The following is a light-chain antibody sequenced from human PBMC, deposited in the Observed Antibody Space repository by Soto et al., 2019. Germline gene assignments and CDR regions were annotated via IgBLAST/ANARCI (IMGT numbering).Light chain of an antibody. V-gene: IGKV3-15*01. CDR3: QQYNNWPPRYT. CDR1: QSVSSN. Sequence: EIVMTQSPATLSVSPGERATLSCRASQSVSSNLAWYQQNPGQAPRLLIYGASTRATGIPARFSGSGSGTELPLTISSLQSEDFAVYYCQQYNNWPPRYTFGQGTKLEIK. CDR2: GAS. J-gene: IGKJ2*01.